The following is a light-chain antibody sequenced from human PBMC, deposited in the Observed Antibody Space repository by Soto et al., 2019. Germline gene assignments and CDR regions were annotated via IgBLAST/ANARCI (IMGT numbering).Light chain of an antibody. CDR2: STS. V-gene: IGKV1-39*01. CDR1: QTITTY. Sequence: DIQMTQSPSSLSASVGDTVTITCRASQTITTYVSWYQQRPGKAPKLLIFSTSRLQAGVPSRFSGGGYGTDFTLTIGSLQPEDFATYYCQQTYITPRTFGQGTKVDI. CDR3: QQTYITPRT. J-gene: IGKJ1*01.